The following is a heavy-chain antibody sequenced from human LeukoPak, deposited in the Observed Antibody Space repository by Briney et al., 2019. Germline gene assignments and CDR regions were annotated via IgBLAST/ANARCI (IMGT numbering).Heavy chain of an antibody. V-gene: IGHV3-33*08. D-gene: IGHD3-3*01. CDR2: IWYDGSNK. Sequence: GGSLRLSCAASGFTFSSYSMNWVRQAPGKGLEWVAVIWYDGSNKYYADSVKGRFTISRDNSKNTLYLQMNSLRAEDTAVYYCARDLLYYDFWSGYYEAPRDYYYGMDVWGQGTTVTVSS. CDR3: ARDLLYYDFWSGYYEAPRDYYYGMDV. CDR1: GFTFSSYS. J-gene: IGHJ6*02.